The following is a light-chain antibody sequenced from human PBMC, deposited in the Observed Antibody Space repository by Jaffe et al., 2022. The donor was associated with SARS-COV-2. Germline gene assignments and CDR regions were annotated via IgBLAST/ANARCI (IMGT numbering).Light chain of an antibody. CDR1: QSVSSNY. Sequence: EIVLTQSPDTLSLSPGERATLSCRASQSVSSNYLAWYQQKPGQAPRLLIFRASTRATDIPDRFSGGGSGTDFTLSIIRLEPEDFAVYYCQQYGSSPYTFGQGTKLEIK. CDR2: RAS. CDR3: QQYGSSPYT. J-gene: IGKJ2*01. V-gene: IGKV3-20*01.